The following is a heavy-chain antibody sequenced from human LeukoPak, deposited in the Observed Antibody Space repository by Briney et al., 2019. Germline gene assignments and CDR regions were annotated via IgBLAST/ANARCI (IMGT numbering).Heavy chain of an antibody. Sequence: SETLSLTCTVSGGSISSSSYYWGWIRQPPGKGLEWIGSIYYSGSTYYNPSLKSRVTISVDTSKNQFSLKLSSVAAADTAVYYCARQGGYDYVWGRGLDYWGQGTLVTVSS. CDR1: GGSISSSSYY. J-gene: IGHJ4*02. D-gene: IGHD3-16*01. V-gene: IGHV4-39*01. CDR2: IYYSGST. CDR3: ARQGGYDYVWGRGLDY.